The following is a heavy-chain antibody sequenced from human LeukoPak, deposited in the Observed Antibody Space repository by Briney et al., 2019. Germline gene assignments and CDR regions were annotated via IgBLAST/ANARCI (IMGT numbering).Heavy chain of an antibody. CDR2: TYYSGST. CDR3: ARHILGGFDP. CDR1: GGSVSSSGYS. V-gene: IGHV4-61*08. J-gene: IGHJ5*02. D-gene: IGHD2-21*01. Sequence: SETLSLTCTVSGGSVSSSGYSWNWIRQPPGKTLEWIGYTYYSGSTNYNPSLKSRVTLSVDTSKNQFSLKLTSVTAADTAVYFCARHILGGFDPWGQGTLVTVSS.